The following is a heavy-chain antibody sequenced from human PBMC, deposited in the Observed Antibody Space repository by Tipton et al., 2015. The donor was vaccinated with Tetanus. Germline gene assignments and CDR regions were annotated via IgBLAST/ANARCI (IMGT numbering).Heavy chain of an antibody. V-gene: IGHV4-4*08. J-gene: IGHJ4*02. Sequence: LRLSCAASGFTFSNYALSWVRQAPGKGLEWLAYISTSGSTNYNYYFKRRITMSRDTSKNQFSQNLRSVIKADTAVYYCVRANNDYPKNGPLDYWAQGPLVVVSS. CDR3: VRANNDYPKNGPLDY. D-gene: IGHD5-12*01. CDR1: GFTFSNYA. CDR2: ISTSGST.